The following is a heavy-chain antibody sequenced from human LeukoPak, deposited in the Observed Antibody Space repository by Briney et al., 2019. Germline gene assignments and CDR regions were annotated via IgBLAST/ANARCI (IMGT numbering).Heavy chain of an antibody. Sequence: PGGSLRLSCAASGFIFSNYGMHWVRQAPGKGLEWVAVIWYDGSNEYYADSVKGRFTISRDNSKNTVYLQMNSLRAEDTAVYYCAKGRVRGLTGGFDPWGQGTLVTVSS. D-gene: IGHD3-10*01. CDR2: IWYDGSNE. V-gene: IGHV3-33*06. CDR3: AKGRVRGLTGGFDP. J-gene: IGHJ5*02. CDR1: GFIFSNYG.